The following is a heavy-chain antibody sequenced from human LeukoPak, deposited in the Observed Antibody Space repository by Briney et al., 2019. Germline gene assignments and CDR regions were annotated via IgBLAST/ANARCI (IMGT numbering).Heavy chain of an antibody. Sequence: GGSLRLSCAASGFTFSSYSMNWVRQAPGKGLEWVSSISSSSSYIYYADSVKGRFTISRDNAKSSLYLQMNSLRAEDTAVYYCARLHGAYPFDYWGQGTLVTVSS. J-gene: IGHJ4*02. D-gene: IGHD4/OR15-4a*01. CDR3: ARLHGAYPFDY. V-gene: IGHV3-21*01. CDR2: ISSSSSYI. CDR1: GFTFSSYS.